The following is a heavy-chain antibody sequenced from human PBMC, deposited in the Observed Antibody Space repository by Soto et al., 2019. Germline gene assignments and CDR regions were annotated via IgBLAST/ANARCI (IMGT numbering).Heavy chain of an antibody. CDR3: ARDAPPFAYSSGWTYDY. D-gene: IGHD6-19*01. Sequence: ASVKVSCKASGYTFTSYGISWVRQAPGQGLEWMGWISAYNGNTNYAQKLQGRVTMTTDTSTSTAYMELRSLRSDDPAVYYCARDAPPFAYSSGWTYDYWGQGTLVTVSS. CDR1: GYTFTSYG. CDR2: ISAYNGNT. V-gene: IGHV1-18*04. J-gene: IGHJ4*02.